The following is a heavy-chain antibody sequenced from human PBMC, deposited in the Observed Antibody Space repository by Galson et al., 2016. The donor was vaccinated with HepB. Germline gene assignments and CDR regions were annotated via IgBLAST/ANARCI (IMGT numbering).Heavy chain of an antibody. CDR2: IFHSGST. J-gene: IGHJ3*02. CDR1: GGSISGNNW. CDR3: AMYLVQSWAGSDAFDT. V-gene: IGHV4-4*02. D-gene: IGHD6-13*01. Sequence: ETLSLTCAVSGGSISGNNWWSWVRQPPGKRLEWMGEIFHSGSTNYNPSRKSRVTMSVDKSRNHLSLRLISVTAADTAMYYCAMYLVQSWAGSDAFDTWGLGTMVTVSS.